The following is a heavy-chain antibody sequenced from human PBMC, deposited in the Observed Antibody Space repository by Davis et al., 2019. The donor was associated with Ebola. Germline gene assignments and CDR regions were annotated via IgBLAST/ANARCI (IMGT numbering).Heavy chain of an antibody. D-gene: IGHD2-2*01. CDR2: IYYSGST. V-gene: IGHV4-59*12. CDR3: ARDRTPYQLLLSWFDP. J-gene: IGHJ5*02. CDR1: GGSISSYY. Sequence: SETLSLTCTVSGGSISSYYWSWIRQPPGKGLEWIGYIYYSGSTNYNPSLKSRVTISVDTSKNQFSLKLSSVTAADTAVYYCARDRTPYQLLLSWFDPWGQGTLVTVSS.